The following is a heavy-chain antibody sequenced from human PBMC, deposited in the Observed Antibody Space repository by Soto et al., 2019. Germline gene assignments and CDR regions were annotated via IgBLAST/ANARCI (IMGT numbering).Heavy chain of an antibody. CDR2: ISGSGGST. Sequence: GGSLRLSCAASGFTFSSYAMSWVRQAPGKGLEWVSAISGSGGSTYYADSVKGRFTISRDNSKNTLYLQMNSLRAEDTAVYYCAKSDANIVATKIHAFDIWGQGTMVTVSS. D-gene: IGHD5-12*01. CDR3: AKSDANIVATKIHAFDI. J-gene: IGHJ3*02. V-gene: IGHV3-23*01. CDR1: GFTFSSYA.